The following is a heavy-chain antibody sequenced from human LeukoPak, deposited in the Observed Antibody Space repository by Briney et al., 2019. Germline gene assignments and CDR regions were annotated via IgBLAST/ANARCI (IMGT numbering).Heavy chain of an antibody. D-gene: IGHD2-2*01. V-gene: IGHV1-2*04. CDR1: GYTFTGYY. Sequence: ASVKVSCKASGYTFTGYYMHWVRQARGQGVEWMGWINPNSGGTNYAQKFQGWVTMTRDTSISTAYMELSRLRSDDTAVYYCARDYCSSTSCLFDYWGQGTLVTVSS. J-gene: IGHJ4*02. CDR3: ARDYCSSTSCLFDY. CDR2: INPNSGGT.